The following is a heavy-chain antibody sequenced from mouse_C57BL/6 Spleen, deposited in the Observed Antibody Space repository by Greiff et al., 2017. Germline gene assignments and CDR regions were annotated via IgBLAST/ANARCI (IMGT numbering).Heavy chain of an antibody. CDR3: AKGLRQGFAY. CDR2: IYPRDGST. Sequence: VQLQQSDAELVKPGASVKISCKVSGYTFTDHTITWMKQRPEPGLDWIGYIYPRDGSTKYNEKFKGKATLTADKSSSTAYMQLNSLPSEDAAVYCCAKGLRQGFAYWGQGTLVTVSA. D-gene: IGHD2-4*01. V-gene: IGHV1-78*01. J-gene: IGHJ3*01. CDR1: GYTFTDHT.